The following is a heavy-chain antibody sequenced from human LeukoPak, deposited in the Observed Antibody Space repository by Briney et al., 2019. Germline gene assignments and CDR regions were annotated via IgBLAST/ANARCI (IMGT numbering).Heavy chain of an antibody. D-gene: IGHD1-20*01. CDR2: IIPIFGTA. J-gene: IGHJ4*02. CDR3: ASPQGGSITGTSLSFGY. V-gene: IGHV1-69*05. CDR1: GGTLTSYA. Sequence: ASVKVSSTASGGTLTSYAISWVRQAPGQGLEWMGGIIPIFGTANYAQKFQGRVTITTDESTSTAYMELSSLRSEDTAVYYCASPQGGSITGTSLSFGYWGQGTLVTVSS.